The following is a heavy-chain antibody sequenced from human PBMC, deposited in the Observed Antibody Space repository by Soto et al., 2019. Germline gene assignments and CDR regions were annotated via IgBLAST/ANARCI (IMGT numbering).Heavy chain of an antibody. V-gene: IGHV3-48*02. CDR2: ISSSSSTI. J-gene: IGHJ4*02. CDR1: GFTFSSYS. Sequence: PXXSLSLSCAASGFTFSSYSMHWVLQAPGKGLEWVSYISSSSSTIYYADSVKGRFTISRDNAKNSLYLQMNSLRDEDTAVYYCAKDRTSRKYGDLLYWGQGTLVTVSS. CDR3: AKDRTSRKYGDLLY. D-gene: IGHD4-17*01.